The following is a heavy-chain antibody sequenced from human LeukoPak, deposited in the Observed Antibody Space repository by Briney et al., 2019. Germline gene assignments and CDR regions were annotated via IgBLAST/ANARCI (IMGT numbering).Heavy chain of an antibody. CDR3: ARATGGGYYYYYMDV. CDR1: GYTFTSYG. D-gene: IGHD7-27*01. V-gene: IGHV1-18*01. CDR2: ISAYNGNT. Sequence: ASVKVSCKASGYTFTSYGISWVRQAPGQGLEWMGWISAYNGNTNYARKLQGRVTMTTDTSTSTAYMELRSLRSDDTAVYYCARATGGGYYYYYMDVWGKGTTVTVSS. J-gene: IGHJ6*03.